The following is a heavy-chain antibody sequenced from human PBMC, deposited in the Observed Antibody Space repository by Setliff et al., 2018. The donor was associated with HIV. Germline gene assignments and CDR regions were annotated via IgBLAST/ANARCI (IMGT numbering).Heavy chain of an antibody. CDR1: GGSINSYY. Sequence: SETLSLTCTVSGGSINSYYWSWIRQPAGKGLEWIGRIYSSGSTNYNPSLKSRVTMSVDTSKNQISLKLSSVTAADTAVYYCASHQHNFTGYYYYYYYMAVWGRGTMVTVSS. CDR2: IYSSGST. J-gene: IGHJ6*03. CDR3: ASHQHNFTGYYYYYYYMAV. D-gene: IGHD3-9*01. V-gene: IGHV4-4*07.